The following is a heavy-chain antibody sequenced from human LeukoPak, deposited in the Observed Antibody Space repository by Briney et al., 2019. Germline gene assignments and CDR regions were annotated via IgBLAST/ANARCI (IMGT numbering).Heavy chain of an antibody. CDR1: GGTFSSYA. V-gene: IGHV1-69*04. CDR3: ARVGGFSYYYCGMDV. J-gene: IGHJ6*02. D-gene: IGHD3-3*01. CDR2: IIPILGIA. Sequence: SVKVSCKASGGTFSSYAISWVRQAPGQGLEWMGRIIPILGIANYAQKFQGRVTITADKSTSTAYMELSSLRSEGTAVYYCARVGGFSYYYCGMDVWGQGTTVTVSS.